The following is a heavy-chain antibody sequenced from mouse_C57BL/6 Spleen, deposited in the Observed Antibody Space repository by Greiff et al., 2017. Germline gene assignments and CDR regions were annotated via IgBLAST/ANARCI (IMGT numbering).Heavy chain of an antibody. Sequence: EVQLVESGGGLVKPGGSLKLSCAASGFTFSSYTMSWVRQTPEKRLEWVATISGGGGNTYYPDSVKGRFTISRDNAKNTLYLQMSSLRSEDTALYYCARGAYGSSYGAWFAYWGQGTLVTVSA. CDR2: ISGGGGNT. CDR1: GFTFSSYT. D-gene: IGHD1-1*01. CDR3: ARGAYGSSYGAWFAY. V-gene: IGHV5-9*01. J-gene: IGHJ3*01.